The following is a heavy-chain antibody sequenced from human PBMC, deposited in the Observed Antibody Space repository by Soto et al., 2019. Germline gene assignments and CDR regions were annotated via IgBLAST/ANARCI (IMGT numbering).Heavy chain of an antibody. CDR3: AKSVYNWNDGFFDY. D-gene: IGHD1-1*01. CDR2: ISYDGVNK. J-gene: IGHJ4*02. V-gene: IGHV3-30*18. CDR1: GVTFSTYG. Sequence: QVQLVESGGGVVQPGRSLRLSCAASGVTFSTYGMHWVRQAPGKGLEWVAVISYDGVNKYYADSVKGRLTISRDNSKNTLYLQMNSLRAEDTAVYYCAKSVYNWNDGFFDYWGQGTLVTVSS.